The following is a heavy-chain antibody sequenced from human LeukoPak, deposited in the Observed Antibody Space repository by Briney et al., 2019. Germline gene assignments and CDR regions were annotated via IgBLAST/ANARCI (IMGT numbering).Heavy chain of an antibody. V-gene: IGHV1-2*02. Sequence: ASVKVSCQASGYTFAKYYVHWVRQAPGQGLEWMGWINAKTGGTNYVEKFQGRVTLTRYTSINTVFMELRRLTFDDTAVYYCAREDPRNVDIWGQGTLVTVSS. J-gene: IGHJ4*02. CDR1: GYTFAKYY. CDR3: AREDPRNVDI. D-gene: IGHD2-15*01. CDR2: INAKTGGT.